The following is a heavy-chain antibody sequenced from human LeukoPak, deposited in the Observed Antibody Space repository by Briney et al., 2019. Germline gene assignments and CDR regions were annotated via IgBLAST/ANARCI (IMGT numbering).Heavy chain of an antibody. CDR2: INHSGST. CDR1: GGSFSGYY. CDR3: ARGLVATSSGDPFDY. D-gene: IGHD5-12*01. J-gene: IGHJ4*02. Sequence: SETLSLTCAVYGGSFSGYYWSWIRQPPGKALEWIGEINHSGSTNYNPSLKSRVTISLDTSKNQFSLKLSSVTAADTAVYYCARGLVATSSGDPFDYWGQGTLVTVSS. V-gene: IGHV4-34*01.